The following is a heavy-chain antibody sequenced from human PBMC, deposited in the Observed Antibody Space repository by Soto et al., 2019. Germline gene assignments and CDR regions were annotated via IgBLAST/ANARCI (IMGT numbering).Heavy chain of an antibody. CDR2: IIPIFGTA. V-gene: IGHV1-69*13. CDR3: ARERDALVVVPAAIPGYYYGMDV. J-gene: IGHJ6*02. D-gene: IGHD2-2*02. Sequence: GASVKVSCKASGYTFTSYAISWVRQAPGQGLEWMGGIIPIFGTANYAQKFQGRVTITADESTSTAYMELSSLRSEDTAVYYCARERDALVVVPAAIPGYYYGMDVWGQGTTVTVSS. CDR1: GYTFTSYA.